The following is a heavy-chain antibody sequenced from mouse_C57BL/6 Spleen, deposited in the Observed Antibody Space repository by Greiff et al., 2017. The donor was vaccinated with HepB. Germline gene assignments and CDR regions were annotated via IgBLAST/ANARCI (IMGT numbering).Heavy chain of an antibody. CDR1: GYTFTSYW. D-gene: IGHD2-9*01. Sequence: VQLQQPGAELVKPGASVKMSCKASGYTFTSYWITWVKQRPGQGLEWIGDIYPGSGSTNYNEKFKSKATLTVDTSSSTAYMQLSSLPSEDSAVYYCARTSYGYDVDYWGQGTTLTVSS. CDR2: IYPGSGST. V-gene: IGHV1-55*01. J-gene: IGHJ2*01. CDR3: ARTSYGYDVDY.